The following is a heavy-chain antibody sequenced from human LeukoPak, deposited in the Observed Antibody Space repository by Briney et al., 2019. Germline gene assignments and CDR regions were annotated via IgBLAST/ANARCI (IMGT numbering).Heavy chain of an antibody. Sequence: SETLSLTCTVSGGSISSGDCYWRWLRQPAGKGLEWIGRIYTSGSTNYNPSLKSRVTMSVDTSKNQFSLKLSSVTAADTAVYYCARDWFFGGSYFDYWGQGTLVTVSS. CDR1: GGSISSGDCY. D-gene: IGHD1-26*01. CDR2: IYTSGST. J-gene: IGHJ4*02. V-gene: IGHV4-61*02. CDR3: ARDWFFGGSYFDY.